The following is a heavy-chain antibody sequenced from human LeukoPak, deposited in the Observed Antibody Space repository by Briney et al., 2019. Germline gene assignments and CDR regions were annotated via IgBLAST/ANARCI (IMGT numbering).Heavy chain of an antibody. V-gene: IGHV3-21*04. CDR3: AKDNRRHYTSGPNPDSLH. J-gene: IGHJ4*02. Sequence: PGGSLRLSCAASGFTFGNYSLNWVRQAPGKGLEWVSSISSSSSYIYYADSVKGRFTISRDNAKNSLYLQMNSLRVEDTASYYCAKDNRRHYTSGPNPDSLHWGQGALVTVSS. D-gene: IGHD6-19*01. CDR1: GFTFGNYS. CDR2: ISSSSSYI.